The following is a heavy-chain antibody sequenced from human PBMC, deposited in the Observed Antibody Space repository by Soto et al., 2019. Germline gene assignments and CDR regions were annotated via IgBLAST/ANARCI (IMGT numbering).Heavy chain of an antibody. D-gene: IGHD5-18*01. V-gene: IGHV4-31*03. CDR2: IYYSGST. CDR3: ASITAMFPHFDY. Sequence: SETLSLTCTVSGGSISSGGYYWSWIRQHPGKGLEWIGYIYYSGSTYYNPSLKSRVTISVDTSKNQFSLKLSSVTAADTAVYYCASITAMFPHFDYWGQGTLVTVSS. CDR1: GGSISSGGYY. J-gene: IGHJ4*02.